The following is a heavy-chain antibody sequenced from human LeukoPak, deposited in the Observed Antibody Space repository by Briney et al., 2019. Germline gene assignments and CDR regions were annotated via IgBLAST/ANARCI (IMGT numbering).Heavy chain of an antibody. V-gene: IGHV3-66*01. Sequence: GGSLSLSCAASGFIVSSNYMSWVRQAPGKGLEWVSLIYSGDDTYYADSVKGRFTISRDNSRNMLYLQMSSLKVEDTAVYFCARERTVAVREWAWGQGTLVTVSS. CDR1: GFIVSSNY. CDR3: ARERTVAVREWA. CDR2: IYSGDDT. D-gene: IGHD6-19*01. J-gene: IGHJ5*02.